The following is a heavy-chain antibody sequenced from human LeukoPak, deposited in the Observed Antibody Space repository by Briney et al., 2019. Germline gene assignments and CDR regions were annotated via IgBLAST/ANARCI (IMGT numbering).Heavy chain of an antibody. J-gene: IGHJ6*02. V-gene: IGHV1-69*04. Sequence: SVKVSCKASGGTFSSYAISWVRQAPGQGLEWMGRIIPIFGKANYAQKFQGRVTITADKSTSTAYMELSSLRSEDTAVYCCARDLGDYYYYGMDVWGQGTTVTVSS. D-gene: IGHD7-27*01. CDR1: GGTFSSYA. CDR3: ARDLGDYYYYGMDV. CDR2: IIPIFGKA.